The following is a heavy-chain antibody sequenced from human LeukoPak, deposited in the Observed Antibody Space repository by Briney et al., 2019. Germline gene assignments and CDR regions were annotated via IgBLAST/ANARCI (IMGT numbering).Heavy chain of an antibody. CDR2: MNPNSGNT. D-gene: IGHD3-22*01. CDR1: GYTFTGYY. Sequence: ASVKVSCKASGYTFTGYYMHWVRQAPGQGLEWMGWMNPNSGNTGYAQKFQGRVTMTRNTSISTAYMELSSLRSEDTAVYYCARGPYYYDSSGSYAFDIWGQGTMVTVSS. V-gene: IGHV1-8*02. J-gene: IGHJ3*02. CDR3: ARGPYYYDSSGSYAFDI.